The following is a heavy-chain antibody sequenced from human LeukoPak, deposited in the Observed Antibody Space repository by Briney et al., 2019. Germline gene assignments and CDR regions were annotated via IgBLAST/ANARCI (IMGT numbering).Heavy chain of an antibody. CDR2: ISGSGGST. Sequence: HTGGSLRLSCAASGFTFSSYAMSWVRQAPGKGLEWVSAISGSGGSTYYADSVKGRFTISRDNSKNTLYLQMNSLRAEDTAVYYCAKNIFRIVGATAFDYWGQGTLVTVSS. V-gene: IGHV3-23*01. CDR3: AKNIFRIVGATAFDY. D-gene: IGHD1-26*01. CDR1: GFTFSSYA. J-gene: IGHJ4*02.